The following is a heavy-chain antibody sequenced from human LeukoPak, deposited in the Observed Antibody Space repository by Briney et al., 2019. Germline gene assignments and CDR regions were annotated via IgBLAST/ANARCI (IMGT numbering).Heavy chain of an antibody. V-gene: IGHV4-59*01. CDR3: ARGRGRLDAFDI. CDR1: GGSISSYY. D-gene: IGHD4-17*01. Sequence: PSETLSLTCTVSGGSISSYYWSWIRQPPGKGLEWVGYIYYSGSTNYNPFLKSRVTISVDTSKNQFSLKLSSVTAADTAVYYCARGRGRLDAFDIWGQGTMVTVSS. J-gene: IGHJ3*02. CDR2: IYYSGST.